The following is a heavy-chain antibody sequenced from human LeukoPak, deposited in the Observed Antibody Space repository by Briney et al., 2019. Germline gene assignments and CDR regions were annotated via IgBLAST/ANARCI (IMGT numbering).Heavy chain of an antibody. CDR1: GASFSSGDQY. V-gene: IGHV4-31*03. J-gene: IGHJ4*02. Sequence: SETLSLTCTVSGASFSSGDQYWDWIRQSPGKGLEWIGSIHPSGTLYNNPSLESRVTMSMDTSKNQFSLNLNSVTAADTAVYFCSRGLDSRKLGYWGQGTLVTVSS. D-gene: IGHD3-22*01. CDR2: IHPSGTL. CDR3: SRGLDSRKLGY.